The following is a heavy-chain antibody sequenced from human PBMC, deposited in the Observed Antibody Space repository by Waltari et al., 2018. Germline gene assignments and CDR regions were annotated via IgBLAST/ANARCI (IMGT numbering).Heavy chain of an antibody. CDR2: INPKSGNT. Sequence: QEQLVQSGAEVKTPGASVKVSCKAPRFTFTTCDITWVRQATAQGPEWMGLINPKSGNTDYAQKFQGRITLTRDTSLNTAYMELSSLTSDDTAVYYCSRGIYSSTWGQGTLVTVSS. CDR3: SRGIYSST. CDR1: RFTFTTCD. J-gene: IGHJ5*02. D-gene: IGHD6-13*01. V-gene: IGHV1-8*03.